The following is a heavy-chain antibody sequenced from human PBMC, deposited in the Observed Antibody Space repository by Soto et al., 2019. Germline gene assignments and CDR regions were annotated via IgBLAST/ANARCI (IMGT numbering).Heavy chain of an antibody. CDR1: GFTFSSYG. V-gene: IGHV3-30*03. CDR2: ISYDGSKK. CDR3: AREVRVRGFAFDI. J-gene: IGHJ3*02. Sequence: GGSLRLSCAASGFTFSSYGIHWVRQAPGKGLEWVAIISYDGSKKYYADSVKGRFTISRDNSKNTLFLHMNSLRAEDTAVYYCAREVRVRGFAFDIWGQGTMVTVSS. D-gene: IGHD3-3*01.